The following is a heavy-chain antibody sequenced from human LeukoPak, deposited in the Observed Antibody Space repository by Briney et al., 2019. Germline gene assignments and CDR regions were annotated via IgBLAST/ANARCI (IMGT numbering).Heavy chain of an antibody. J-gene: IGHJ4*02. V-gene: IGHV3-21*01. D-gene: IGHD5-24*01. CDR3: ARDRVEMATIGPDY. CDR1: GFTFSSYS. Sequence: GGSLSLSCAASGFTFSSYSMNWVRQAPGKGLEWVSSISSSSSYIYYADSVKGRFTISRDNAKNSLYLQMNSLRAEDTAVYYCARDRVEMATIGPDYWGQGTLVTVSS. CDR2: ISSSSSYI.